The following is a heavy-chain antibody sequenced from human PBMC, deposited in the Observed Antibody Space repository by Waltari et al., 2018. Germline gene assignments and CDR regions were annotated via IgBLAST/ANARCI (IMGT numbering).Heavy chain of an antibody. CDR3: ARDHSRFGEQVSPFDI. Sequence: QVQLQESGPGLLKSSETLSLTCTVSGASIRSYYWSWIRQAAGKGLEYIGRIYPSGSSWSTNYNPSLESRVTMSVDTSKNHFSLKLTSVTAADTALYYCARDHSRFGEQVSPFDIWGQGAMVTVSS. CDR2: IYPSGSSWST. V-gene: IGHV4-4*07. CDR1: GASIRSYY. J-gene: IGHJ3*02. D-gene: IGHD3-10*02.